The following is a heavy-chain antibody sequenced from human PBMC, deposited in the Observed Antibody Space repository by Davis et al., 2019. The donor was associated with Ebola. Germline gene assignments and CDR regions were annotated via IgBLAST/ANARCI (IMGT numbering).Heavy chain of an antibody. V-gene: IGHV3-30-3*01. CDR2: ISYDGSNK. D-gene: IGHD2-15*01. CDR3: ASSGYYYYGMDV. Sequence: GGSLRLSCAASGFTFSSYAMHWVRQAPGKGLEWVAVISYDGSNKYYADSVEGRFTISRDNSKNTLYLQMNSLRAEDTAVYYCASSGYYYYGMDVWGQGTTATVSS. J-gene: IGHJ6*02. CDR1: GFTFSSYA.